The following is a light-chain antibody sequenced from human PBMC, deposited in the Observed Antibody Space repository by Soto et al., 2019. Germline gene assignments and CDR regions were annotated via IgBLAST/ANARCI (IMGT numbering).Light chain of an antibody. CDR2: AAS. Sequence: EIVLTQSPDTLSLSPGESATLSCRASQSVRSSYLAWYQQTPGQTPRLLIYAASSRATGIPDRFSGSGSGTDFTLTISSLQPEDFATYYCQQSYSTTITFGQGTKVDIK. CDR1: QSVRSSY. J-gene: IGKJ1*01. V-gene: IGKV3D-20*02. CDR3: QQSYSTTIT.